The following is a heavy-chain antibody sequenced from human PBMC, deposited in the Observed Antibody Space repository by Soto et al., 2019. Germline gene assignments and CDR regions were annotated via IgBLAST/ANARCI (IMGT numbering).Heavy chain of an antibody. D-gene: IGHD3-3*01. CDR3: AREVTYYDFWSGYQNRYYFDY. V-gene: IGHV4-34*01. Sequence: SETLSLTCAVYGGSFSCYYWSWIRQPPGKGLEWIGEINHSGSTNYNPSLKSRVTISVDTSKNQFSLKLSSVTAADTAVYYCAREVTYYDFWSGYQNRYYFDYWGQGTLVTVSS. J-gene: IGHJ4*02. CDR2: INHSGST. CDR1: GGSFSCYY.